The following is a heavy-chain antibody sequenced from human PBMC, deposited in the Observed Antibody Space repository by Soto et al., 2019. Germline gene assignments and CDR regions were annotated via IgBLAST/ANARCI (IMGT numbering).Heavy chain of an antibody. CDR3: ARDGDSNCPFDY. CDR2: IKQDGSEK. D-gene: IGHD4-4*01. CDR1: GFTFSSYW. Sequence: GSLRLSCAASGFTFSSYWMSWVRQAPGKGLEWVANIKQDGSEKYYVDSVKGRFTISRDNAKNTLYLQMNSLRAEDTAVYYCARDGDSNCPFDYWGQGTLVTVSS. V-gene: IGHV3-7*01. J-gene: IGHJ4*02.